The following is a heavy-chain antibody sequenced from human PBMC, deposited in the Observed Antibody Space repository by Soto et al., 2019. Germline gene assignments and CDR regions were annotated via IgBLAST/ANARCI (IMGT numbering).Heavy chain of an antibody. CDR3: ATIAASGRRWDV. CDR2: IKQDGSEE. J-gene: IGHJ6*02. CDR1: GFTCSSYW. V-gene: IGHV3-7*01. Sequence: EVQLVESGGGLVQPGGSLRLSCVDSGFTCSSYWMSWVRQAQVKGLEWVGNIKQDGSEEHYVDSLKGRFIISRDNAKHPMSLPMNSLRAEDTAVYYCATIAASGRRWDVWGQGTKVVVSS. D-gene: IGHD6-13*01.